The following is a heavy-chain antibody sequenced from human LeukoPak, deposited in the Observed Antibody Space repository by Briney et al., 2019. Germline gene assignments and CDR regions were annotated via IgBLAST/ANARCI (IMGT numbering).Heavy chain of an antibody. CDR3: ARTYYYDSSGKTVWFDP. CDR2: SYYSGRT. D-gene: IGHD3-22*01. J-gene: IGHJ5*02. V-gene: IGHV4-31*03. Sequence: SETLSLTCTVSGGTISSGGYYWSWIRQHPGKGLEWIGYSYYSGRTYYNPSLKSRVTISVDTSKNQFSLKLSSVTAADTAVYYCARTYYYDSSGKTVWFDPWGQGTLVTVSS. CDR1: GGTISSGGYY.